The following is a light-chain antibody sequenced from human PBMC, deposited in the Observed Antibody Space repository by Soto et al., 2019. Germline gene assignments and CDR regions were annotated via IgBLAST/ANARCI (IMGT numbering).Light chain of an antibody. CDR3: SSYTSSRAYV. V-gene: IGLV2-14*01. CDR1: ISYVFGYNY. CDR2: EVS. J-gene: IGLJ1*01. Sequence: QSSPPQPASVSWSPGHSITISFTGTISYVFGYNYFSWYQQQSGKAPKLMIHEVSNRPSGVSNRFSGSKSGNTASLTISVIQAEDEADYYCSSYTSSRAYVFGIGTKVTGL.